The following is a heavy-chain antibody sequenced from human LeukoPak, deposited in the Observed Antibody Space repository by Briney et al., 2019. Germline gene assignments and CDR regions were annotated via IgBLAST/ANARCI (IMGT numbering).Heavy chain of an antibody. CDR1: GFTFSNAW. Sequence: GGSLRLSCAASGFTFSNAWMSWVRQAPGKGLEWVSSFTAYSGASIYYADSVRGRFTISRDNAKNSLYLQINSLRAEDTAVYYCARGTYSGYDSSFDYWGQGTLVTVSS. D-gene: IGHD5-12*01. CDR2: FTAYSGASI. CDR3: ARGTYSGYDSSFDY. V-gene: IGHV3-21*01. J-gene: IGHJ4*02.